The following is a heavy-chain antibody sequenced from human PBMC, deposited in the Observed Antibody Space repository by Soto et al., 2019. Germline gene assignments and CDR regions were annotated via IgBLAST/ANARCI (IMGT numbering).Heavy chain of an antibody. CDR2: VSPSGNTI. J-gene: IGHJ4*02. CDR3: ARVRGPTVATMYFDY. CDR1: GFTFSSHG. Sequence: EVQLVESGGGLVQPGGSLRLSCTASGFTFSSHGMIWVRQAPGKGLEWVSYVSPSGNTIYYAASVKGRFTISRDNAENSLYLQMNSLRDEDTAVYSCARVRGPTVATMYFDYWGLGTLVTVSS. V-gene: IGHV3-48*02. D-gene: IGHD5-12*01.